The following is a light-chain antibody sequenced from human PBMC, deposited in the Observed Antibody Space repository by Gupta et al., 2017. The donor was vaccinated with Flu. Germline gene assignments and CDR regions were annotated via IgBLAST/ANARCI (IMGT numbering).Light chain of an antibody. CDR2: KDS. CDR1: ALPKQY. V-gene: IGLV3-25*03. Sequence: QTARITCSGDALPKQYAYWYQQKPGQAPVLMIYKDSERPSGIPERFSGSSSGTTVTLTISGVQAGDEADYYCQSTDSSGASLVFGGGTKLTVL. CDR3: QSTDSSGASLV. J-gene: IGLJ3*02.